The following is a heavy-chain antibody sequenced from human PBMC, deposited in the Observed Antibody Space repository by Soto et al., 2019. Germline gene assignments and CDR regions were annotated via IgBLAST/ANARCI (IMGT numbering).Heavy chain of an antibody. CDR2: INSDGSST. CDR1: GFTFSSYS. Sequence: GGSLRLSCAASGFTFSSYSMHWVRQAPGKGLVWVSRINSDGSSTSYADSVKGRFTISRDNAKNTLYLQMNSLRAEDTAVYYCARLYGDYGDFTYYFDPWGQGTLVTVSS. D-gene: IGHD4-17*01. V-gene: IGHV3-74*01. J-gene: IGHJ4*02. CDR3: ARLYGDYGDFTYYFDP.